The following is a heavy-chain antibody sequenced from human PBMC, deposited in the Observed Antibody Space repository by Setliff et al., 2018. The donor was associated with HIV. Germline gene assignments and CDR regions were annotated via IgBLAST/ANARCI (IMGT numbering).Heavy chain of an antibody. CDR1: GGSFSGYY. CDR2: INHSGST. D-gene: IGHD1-26*01. J-gene: IGHJ4*02. V-gene: IGHV4-34*01. Sequence: PSETLSLTCAVYGGSFSGYYWSWIRQPPGKGLEWIGEINHSGSTNYNSSLKSRVTLSVDTSKNQFSLNVTSVTAADTAVYYCAGGPGTTSIDYWAQGTLVTV. CDR3: AGGPGTTSIDY.